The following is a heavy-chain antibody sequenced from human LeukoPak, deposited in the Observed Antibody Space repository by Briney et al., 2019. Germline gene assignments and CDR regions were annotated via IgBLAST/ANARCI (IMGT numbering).Heavy chain of an antibody. D-gene: IGHD3-22*01. J-gene: IGHJ4*02. CDR2: IIPIFGTA. CDR1: GGTFSSYA. V-gene: IGHV1-69*05. Sequence: ASVKVSCKASGGTFSSYAISWVRQAPGQGLEWIGRIIPIFGTANYAQKFQGRVTITTDESTSTAYMELSSLRSEDTAVYYCARDPESTYYYDSSGYNGANYFDYWGQGTLVTVSS. CDR3: ARDPESTYYYDSSGYNGANYFDY.